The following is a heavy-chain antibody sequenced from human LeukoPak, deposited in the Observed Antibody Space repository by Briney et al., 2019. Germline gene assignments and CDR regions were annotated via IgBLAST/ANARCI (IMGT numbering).Heavy chain of an antibody. CDR1: GFTFSSYA. Sequence: GRSLRLSCAASGFTFSSYAMHWVRQAPDKGLEWVAVISYDGSNKYYADSVKGRFTISRDNSKNTLYLQMNSLRAEDTAVYYCARDRECTNGVCYYYNWFDPWGQGTLVTVSS. J-gene: IGHJ5*02. V-gene: IGHV3-30*04. CDR3: ARDRECTNGVCYYYNWFDP. D-gene: IGHD2-8*01. CDR2: ISYDGSNK.